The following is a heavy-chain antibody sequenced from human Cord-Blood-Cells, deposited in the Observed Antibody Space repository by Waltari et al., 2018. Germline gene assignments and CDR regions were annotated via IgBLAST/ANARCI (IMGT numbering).Heavy chain of an antibody. CDR2: IIPILGIA. CDR3: ARDKEGSYGYFFDY. D-gene: IGHD5-18*01. V-gene: IGHV1-69*09. J-gene: IGHJ4*02. Sequence: QVQLVQSGAEVKKPGSSVKVSCKASGGTFSSYAISWVRQAPGQGLEWMGRIIPILGIANYAQKFQGRVTITADKSTSTAYMELSSLGSEDTAVYYCARDKEGSYGYFFDYWGQGTLVTVSS. CDR1: GGTFSSYA.